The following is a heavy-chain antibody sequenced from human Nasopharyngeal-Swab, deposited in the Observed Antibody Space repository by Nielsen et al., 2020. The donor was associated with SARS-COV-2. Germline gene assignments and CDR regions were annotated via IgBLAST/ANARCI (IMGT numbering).Heavy chain of an antibody. CDR3: ARHANYDYVWGSYRPHDAFDI. CDR2: IYYSGGT. Sequence: SETLSLTCTVSGGSISSYYWSWIRQPPGKGLEWIGYIYYSGGTNYNPSLKSRVTISVDTSKNQFSLKLSSVTAADTAVYYCARHANYDYVWGSYRPHDAFDIWGQGTMVTVSS. J-gene: IGHJ3*02. V-gene: IGHV4-59*08. D-gene: IGHD3-16*02. CDR1: GGSISSYY.